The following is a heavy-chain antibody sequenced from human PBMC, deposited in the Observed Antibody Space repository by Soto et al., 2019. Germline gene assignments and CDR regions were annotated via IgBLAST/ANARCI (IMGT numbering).Heavy chain of an antibody. CDR3: ARYEWGVFDY. CDR2: IYYSGST. CDR1: GGSISSSSYY. D-gene: IGHD3-10*01. Sequence: SETLSLTCTVSGGSISSSSYYWGWFRQPPGKGLEWIGSIYYSGSTYYNPSLKSRVTISVDTSKNQFSLKPSSVTAADTAVYYCARYEWGVFDYWGQGTLVTVSS. V-gene: IGHV4-39*01. J-gene: IGHJ4*02.